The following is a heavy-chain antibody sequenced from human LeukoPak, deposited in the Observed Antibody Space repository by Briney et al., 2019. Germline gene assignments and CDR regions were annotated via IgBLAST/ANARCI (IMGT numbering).Heavy chain of an antibody. Sequence: GGSLRLSCAASGFTFSSCSMNWVRQAPGKGLEWVSSISSSSSYIYYADSVKGRFTISRDNAKNSLYLQMNSLRAEDTAVYYCARDRGQQPVDYWGQGTLVTVSS. J-gene: IGHJ4*02. CDR2: ISSSSSYI. D-gene: IGHD6-13*01. CDR1: GFTFSSCS. CDR3: ARDRGQQPVDY. V-gene: IGHV3-21*01.